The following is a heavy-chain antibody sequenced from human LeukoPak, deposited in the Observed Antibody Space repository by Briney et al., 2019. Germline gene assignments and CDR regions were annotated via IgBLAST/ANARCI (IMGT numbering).Heavy chain of an antibody. CDR1: GGSISSGTYY. CDR3: ARDILQAVSGGSFDH. Sequence: PSETLSLTCTVSGGSISSGTYYWSWIRQPAGKGLEWIGTIYYTGDTYYNPSLKSRVTISVDTSKNQFSLQLTSMTAADTAVYYCARDILQAVSGGSFDHWGQGTLVTVSS. J-gene: IGHJ4*02. CDR2: IYYTGDT. D-gene: IGHD6-19*01. V-gene: IGHV4-39*07.